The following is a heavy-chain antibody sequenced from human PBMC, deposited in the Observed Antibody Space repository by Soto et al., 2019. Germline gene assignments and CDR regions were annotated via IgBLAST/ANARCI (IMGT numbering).Heavy chain of an antibody. CDR1: GGSFSGYY. CDR3: ARGLLYYDILTGYSPALYFDY. Sequence: QVQLQQWGAGLLKPSETLSLTCAVYGGSFSGYYWSWIRQPPGKGLEWIGEINHSGSTNYNPSLKSRLTISVDTSKNQFSLKLSSVTAADTAVYYCARGLLYYDILTGYSPALYFDYWGQGTLVTVSS. CDR2: INHSGST. J-gene: IGHJ4*02. D-gene: IGHD3-9*01. V-gene: IGHV4-34*01.